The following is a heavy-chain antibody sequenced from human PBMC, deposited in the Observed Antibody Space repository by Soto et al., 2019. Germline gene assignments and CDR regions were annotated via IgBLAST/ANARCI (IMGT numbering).Heavy chain of an antibody. D-gene: IGHD5-12*01. CDR2: INHSGST. CDR1: GGSFSGYY. Sequence: SETLSLTCAVYGGSFSGYYWSWIRQPPGRGLEWIGEINHSGSTNYNPSLKSRVTISVDTSKNQFSLKLSSVTAADTAVYYCARGRWSGYDWDPLYFDYWGQGTRVTVSS. CDR3: ARGRWSGYDWDPLYFDY. J-gene: IGHJ4*02. V-gene: IGHV4-34*01.